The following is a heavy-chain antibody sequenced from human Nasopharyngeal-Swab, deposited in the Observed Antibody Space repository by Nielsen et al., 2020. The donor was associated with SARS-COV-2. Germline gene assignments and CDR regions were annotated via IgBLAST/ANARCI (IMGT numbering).Heavy chain of an antibody. CDR3: ARVERGYSGYDG. CDR2: ISYDGSNK. CDR1: GFTFSSYA. V-gene: IGHV3-30-3*01. J-gene: IGHJ4*02. D-gene: IGHD5-12*01. Sequence: GGSLRLSCAASGFTFSSYAMHWVRQAPGKGLEWVAVISYDGSNKYYADSVKGRFTISRDNSKNTLYLQMNNLRAEDTAVYYCARVERGYSGYDGWGQGTLVTVSS.